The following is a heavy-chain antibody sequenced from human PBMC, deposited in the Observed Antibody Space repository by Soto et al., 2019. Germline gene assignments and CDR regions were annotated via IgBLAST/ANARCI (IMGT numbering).Heavy chain of an antibody. D-gene: IGHD2-8*01. V-gene: IGHV4-4*02. CDR1: GDSINNKNW. J-gene: IGHJ6*02. Sequence: SETLSLTCSVSGDSINNKNWWTWLRQPPGKRLEWIGDIYHTGRSSYNPSLTSRVTMSVDKSKNQFSLKLSSVTAADTAVYYCARAGGCTNGVFYDRKYYYYGMDVWGQGSTVTVSS. CDR3: ARAGGCTNGVFYDRKYYYYGMDV. CDR2: IYHTGRS.